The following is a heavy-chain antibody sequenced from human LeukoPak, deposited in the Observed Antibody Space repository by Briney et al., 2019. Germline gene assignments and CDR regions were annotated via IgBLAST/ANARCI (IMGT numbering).Heavy chain of an antibody. Sequence: SETLSLTCAVYGASFSGYYWSWLRQPPGKGLEWLGEINHSGSTNYNPSLKSRVTISVDTSKNQFSLKLSSVTAADTAMYYCAGSSWIHYYYYGMDVWGQGTTVTVSS. CDR1: GASFSGYY. J-gene: IGHJ6*02. CDR3: AGSSWIHYYYYGMDV. CDR2: INHSGST. D-gene: IGHD6-13*01. V-gene: IGHV4-34*01.